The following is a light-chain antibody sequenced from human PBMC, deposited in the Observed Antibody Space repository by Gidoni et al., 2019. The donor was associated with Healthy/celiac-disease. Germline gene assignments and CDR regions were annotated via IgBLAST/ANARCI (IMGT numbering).Light chain of an antibody. J-gene: IGKJ2*01. CDR2: AAS. Sequence: DIQMTQSPSSLSASVGDRVTITCRASQSISSYLNWYQQKPGKAPKLLIYAASSLQSGVPSRFSGSGSGTDLTLNISSLQPEDFATYYCQQSYSTPLYTCXQXTKLEIK. V-gene: IGKV1-39*01. CDR3: QQSYSTPLYT. CDR1: QSISSY.